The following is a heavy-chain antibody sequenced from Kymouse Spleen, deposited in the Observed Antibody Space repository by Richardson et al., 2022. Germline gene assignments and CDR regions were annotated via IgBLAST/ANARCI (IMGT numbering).Heavy chain of an antibody. V-gene: IGHV4-31*03. CDR3: ARGGITMVRGVHYYYGMDV. CDR2: IYYSGST. CDR1: GGSISSGGYY. D-gene: IGHD3-10*01. Sequence: QVQLQESGPGLVKPSQTLSLTCTVSGGSISSGGYYWSWIRQHPGKGLEWIGYIYYSGSTYYNPSLKSRVTISVDTSKNQFSLKLSSVTAADTAVYYCARGGITMVRGVHYYYGMDVWGQGTTVTVSS. J-gene: IGHJ6*02.